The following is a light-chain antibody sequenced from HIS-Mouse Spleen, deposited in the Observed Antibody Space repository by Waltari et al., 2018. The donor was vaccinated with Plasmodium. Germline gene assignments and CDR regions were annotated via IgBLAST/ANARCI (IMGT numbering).Light chain of an antibody. CDR2: SNN. CDR3: AAWDDSLNGPV. V-gene: IGLV1-44*01. J-gene: IGLJ3*02. Sequence: QSVLTQPPSASGTPGQRVTISCSGSSSNIGSNTVNWYQQLPGTAPTLIIYSNNQRPPGVPDRFSGSKSGTSASLAISGLQSEDEADYYCAAWDDSLNGPVFGGGTKLTVL. CDR1: SSNIGSNT.